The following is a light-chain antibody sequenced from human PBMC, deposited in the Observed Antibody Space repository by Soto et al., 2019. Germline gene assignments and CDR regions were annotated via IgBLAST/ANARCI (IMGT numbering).Light chain of an antibody. V-gene: IGKV1-5*03. CDR3: QHYNIYSEA. CDR1: QTISSW. Sequence: DIQMTQSPSTLSGSVGDRVTITCRASQTISSWLAWYPQKPGKAPKLLIYKASTLKSGVPSRFSGSGSVTEFTLTISSLQPDDFAPYYCQHYNIYSEAFGQGTKVDLK. J-gene: IGKJ1*01. CDR2: KAS.